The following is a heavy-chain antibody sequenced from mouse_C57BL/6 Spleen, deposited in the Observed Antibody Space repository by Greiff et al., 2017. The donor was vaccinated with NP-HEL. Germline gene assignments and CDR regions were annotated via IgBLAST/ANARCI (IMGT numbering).Heavy chain of an antibody. J-gene: IGHJ4*01. CDR3: ARCHYYGSSYQEGYYAMDY. D-gene: IGHD1-1*01. Sequence: EVQGVESVAELVRPGASVKLSCTASGFNIKNTYMHWVKQRPEQGLEWIGRIDPANGNTKYAPKFQGKATITADTSSNTAYLQLSSLTSEDTAIYYCARCHYYGSSYQEGYYAMDYWGQGTSVTVSS. CDR1: GFNIKNTY. CDR2: IDPANGNT. V-gene: IGHV14-3*01.